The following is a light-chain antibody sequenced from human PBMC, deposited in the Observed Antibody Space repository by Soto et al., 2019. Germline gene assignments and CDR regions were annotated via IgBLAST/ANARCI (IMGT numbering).Light chain of an antibody. J-gene: IGKJ3*01. CDR2: AAS. CDR1: QSISSY. Sequence: DMQRTQSPSSLCACVVDRVTITCRASQSISSYLNWYQQRPGKAPKLLMFAASTLQSGVPSRFSGSGSETDFTLTISSLQPEDLATYYCQQSYTTLFTFGPGTTVDIK. V-gene: IGKV1-39*01. CDR3: QQSYTTLFT.